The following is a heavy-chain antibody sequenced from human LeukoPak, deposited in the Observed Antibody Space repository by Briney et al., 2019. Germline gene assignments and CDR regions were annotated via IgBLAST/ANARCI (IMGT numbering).Heavy chain of an antibody. J-gene: IGHJ4*02. D-gene: IGHD3-16*01. CDR3: AREAPALRGLFDY. CDR2: ISSSSSYI. CDR1: GFTFSSYS. V-gene: IGHV3-21*01. Sequence: GGSLRLSCAASGFTFSSYSMNWVRQAPGKGLEWVSSISSSSSYIYYADSVKGRFTISRDNAKNSLYLQMNSLRAEDTAVYYCAREAPALRGLFDYWGQGTLVTVSP.